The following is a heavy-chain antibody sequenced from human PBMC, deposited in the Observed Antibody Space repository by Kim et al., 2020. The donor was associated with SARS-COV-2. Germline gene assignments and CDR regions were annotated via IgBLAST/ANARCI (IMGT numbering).Heavy chain of an antibody. CDR3: ARHGRGILLWFGDPDY. J-gene: IGHJ4*02. CDR1: GGSFSSYY. D-gene: IGHD3-10*01. V-gene: IGHV4-59*08. Sequence: SETLSLTCTVSGGSFSSYYWSWIRQPPGKGLEWIGYIYYSGSTNYNPSLKSRVTISVDTSKNQFSLKLSSVTAADTAVYYCARHGRGILLWFGDPDYWGQGTLVTVSS. CDR2: IYYSGST.